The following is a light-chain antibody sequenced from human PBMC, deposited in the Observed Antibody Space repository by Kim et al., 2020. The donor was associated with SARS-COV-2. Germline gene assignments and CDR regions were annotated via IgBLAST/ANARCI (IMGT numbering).Light chain of an antibody. CDR1: QDISNY. CDR2: ATS. J-gene: IGKJ4*01. Sequence: ASVGDRGTITCQASQDISNYLTWFQQKPGKAPKSLIYATSTLQSGVPSRFSGSGSGTDFTLSISSLQAEDVAVYYCQQYYRTPPTFGGGTKVDTK. CDR3: QQYYRTPPT. V-gene: IGKV1-16*01.